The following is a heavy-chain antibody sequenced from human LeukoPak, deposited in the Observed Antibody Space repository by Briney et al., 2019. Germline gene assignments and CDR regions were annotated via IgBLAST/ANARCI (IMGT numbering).Heavy chain of an antibody. J-gene: IGHJ4*02. Sequence: GGSLRLSCAASGFTFSSYAMSWVRQAPEKGLEWVSAISGSGGSTYYADSVKGRFTISRDNSKNTLYLQMNSLRAEDTAVYYCAKDRRLVVVTDLDYWGQGTLVTVSS. V-gene: IGHV3-23*01. CDR3: AKDRRLVVVTDLDY. CDR1: GFTFSSYA. D-gene: IGHD3-22*01. CDR2: ISGSGGST.